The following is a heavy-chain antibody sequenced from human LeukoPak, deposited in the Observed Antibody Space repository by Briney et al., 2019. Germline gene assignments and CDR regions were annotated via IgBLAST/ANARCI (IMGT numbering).Heavy chain of an antibody. CDR2: IWNAGTST. D-gene: IGHD3-16*01. J-gene: IGHJ4*02. V-gene: IGHV3-33*01. CDR1: GFSFSTYG. Sequence: GGSLRLSCAASGFSFSTYGMHWVRQAPGKGLEWVALIWNAGTSTYYADSVKGRFTISRDNSKNTPYLQMNSLRAEDTAVYYCAGDTPPGGDYYFDYWGQGTLVIVSS. CDR3: AGDTPPGGDYYFDY.